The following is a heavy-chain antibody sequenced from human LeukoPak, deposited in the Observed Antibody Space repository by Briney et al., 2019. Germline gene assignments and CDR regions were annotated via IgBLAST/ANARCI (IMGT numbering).Heavy chain of an antibody. CDR3: ARDRGSGWLLGLGY. Sequence: PSETLSLTCTVSGYSISSGYYWGWIRQPPGKGLEWIGNIYHSGSTNYNPSLKSRVTISVDTSKNQFSLRLNSVNAADTAVYYCARDRGSGWLLGLGYWGQGTLVTVSS. D-gene: IGHD6-19*01. V-gene: IGHV4-38-2*02. CDR2: IYHSGST. CDR1: GYSISSGYY. J-gene: IGHJ4*02.